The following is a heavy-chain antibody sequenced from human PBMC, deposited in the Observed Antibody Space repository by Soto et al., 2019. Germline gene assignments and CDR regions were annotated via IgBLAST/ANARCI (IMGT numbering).Heavy chain of an antibody. Sequence: GGSLRLSCEASGFTFRSYGMHWVRQAPGKGLEWVALVSFDGTGKNYAYSVKGRFTISRDNSRSTLDLQMNSLRPDDTAVYFCARNLGGGSCGGSSCSFAFDYWGQGTLVTVSS. V-gene: IGHV3-30*03. CDR2: VSFDGTGK. J-gene: IGHJ4*02. D-gene: IGHD2-15*01. CDR1: GFTFRSYG. CDR3: ARNLGGGSCGGSSCSFAFDY.